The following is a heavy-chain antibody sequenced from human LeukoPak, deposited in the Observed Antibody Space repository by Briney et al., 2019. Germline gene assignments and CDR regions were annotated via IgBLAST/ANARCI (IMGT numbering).Heavy chain of an antibody. CDR2: IYYSGST. J-gene: IGHJ6*02. Sequence: PSETLSLTCTVSGGSISSYYWSWTRQPPGKGLEWIGYIYYSGSTNYNPSLKSRVTISVDTSKNQFSLKLSSVTAADTAVYYCARSKNNYYYGMDVWGQGTTVTVSS. CDR1: GGSISSYY. CDR3: ARSKNNYYYGMDV. V-gene: IGHV4-59*08.